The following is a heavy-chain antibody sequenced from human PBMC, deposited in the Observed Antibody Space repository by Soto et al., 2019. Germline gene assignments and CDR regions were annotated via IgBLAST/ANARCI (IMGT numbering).Heavy chain of an antibody. D-gene: IGHD2-15*01. CDR2: INTGNGNT. Sequence: GASVKVSCKASGYAFTSYAMHWVRQAPGQRLEWMGWINTGNGNTKYSRKFQGRVTITRDTSASTAYMELSSLRSEDTAMYYCARDRGFCSGDNCYNPLIDYWGQGTLVTVSS. V-gene: IGHV1-3*04. CDR3: ARDRGFCSGDNCYNPLIDY. J-gene: IGHJ4*02. CDR1: GYAFTSYA.